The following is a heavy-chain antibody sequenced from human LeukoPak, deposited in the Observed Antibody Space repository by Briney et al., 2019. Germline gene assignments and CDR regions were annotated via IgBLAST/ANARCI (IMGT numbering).Heavy chain of an antibody. CDR3: AREPRSSGLDY. V-gene: IGHV3-21*05. J-gene: IGHJ4*02. D-gene: IGHD6-19*01. CDR2: ISSSSSFI. Sequence: GGSLRLSCAASGFTLSSYSMNWVRQAPGKGLEWISYISSSSSFIYYADSVKGRFTISRDNAKNSLYLQMNSLRAEDTAVYYCAREPRSSGLDYWGQGTLATVSS. CDR1: GFTLSSYS.